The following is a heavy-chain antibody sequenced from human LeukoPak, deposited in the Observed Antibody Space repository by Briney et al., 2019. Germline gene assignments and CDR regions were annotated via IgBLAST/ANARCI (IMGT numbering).Heavy chain of an antibody. Sequence: GGSLRLSCAASGFTFSGYGMQWVRQAPGKGLEWVALISYDGSNKHYADSAKGRFTISRDNSKNTLYLQMDSLRVEDTAVYYCAKDGPGSWFGEATWGQGSLVTVSS. CDR1: GFTFSGYG. V-gene: IGHV3-30*18. J-gene: IGHJ5*02. CDR3: AKDGPGSWFGEAT. D-gene: IGHD6-13*01. CDR2: ISYDGSNK.